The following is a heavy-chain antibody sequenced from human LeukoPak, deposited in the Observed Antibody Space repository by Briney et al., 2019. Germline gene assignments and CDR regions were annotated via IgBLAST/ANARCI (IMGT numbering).Heavy chain of an antibody. CDR2: IRANSAGA. Sequence: ASVTVSCKASEHTFTGYYIHWVRQAPGQGLEWMGWIRANSAGANYEPKFEGRVSMTRDTSINTVYMELSSLRSDDTAVYYCLRDLMTSGTFDYWGQGTPVTVSS. V-gene: IGHV1-2*02. CDR3: LRDLMTSGTFDY. D-gene: IGHD6-13*01. CDR1: EHTFTGYY. J-gene: IGHJ4*02.